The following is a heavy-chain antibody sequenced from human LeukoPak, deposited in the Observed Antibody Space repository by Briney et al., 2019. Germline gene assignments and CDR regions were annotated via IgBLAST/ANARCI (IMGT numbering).Heavy chain of an antibody. CDR1: GFTFSSYG. D-gene: IGHD6-19*01. Sequence: RSGGSLRLSCAASGFTFSSYGMTWIRQAPGRGLEWVSYISRSGSTTYYADSVKGRFTISRDNAKNSLYLQMNTLRVEDTAVYYCARGASVAGYGYWGQGTLVTVSS. CDR3: ARGASVAGYGY. J-gene: IGHJ4*02. CDR2: ISRSGSTT. V-gene: IGHV3-48*03.